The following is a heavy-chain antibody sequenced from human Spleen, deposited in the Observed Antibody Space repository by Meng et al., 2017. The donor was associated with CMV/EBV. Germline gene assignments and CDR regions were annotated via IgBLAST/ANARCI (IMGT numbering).Heavy chain of an antibody. Sequence: GGSLRLSCAASGFTFSSYGMHWVRQAPGKGLEWVAVIWYDGSNKYYADSVKGRFTISRDNSKNTLYLQMNSLRAEDTAVYYCAKDSYDYVWGSYRPNPQYFQHWGQGTLVTVSS. J-gene: IGHJ1*01. D-gene: IGHD3-16*02. CDR3: AKDSYDYVWGSYRPNPQYFQH. CDR1: GFTFSSYG. CDR2: IWYDGSNK. V-gene: IGHV3-33*06.